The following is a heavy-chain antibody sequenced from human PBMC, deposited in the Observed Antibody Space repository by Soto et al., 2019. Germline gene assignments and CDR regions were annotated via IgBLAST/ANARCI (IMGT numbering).Heavy chain of an antibody. J-gene: IGHJ4*02. D-gene: IGHD6-13*01. Sequence: QITLKESGPTLVKPTQTLTLTCTFSGFSLSTSGVGVGWIRQPPGKALEWLALIYWDDDKRYSPSLKSRLTITKDTSKNQKVLTMTNMDPVDTTKYYCAHMSGRRQQLDRDDYWGQGTLVTVSS. CDR1: GFSLSTSGVG. V-gene: IGHV2-5*02. CDR3: AHMSGRRQQLDRDDY. CDR2: IYWDDDK.